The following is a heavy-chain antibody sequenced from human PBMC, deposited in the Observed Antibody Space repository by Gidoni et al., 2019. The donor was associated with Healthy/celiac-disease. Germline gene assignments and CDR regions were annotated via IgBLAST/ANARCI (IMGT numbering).Heavy chain of an antibody. J-gene: IGHJ4*02. CDR1: GLTFSSYA. D-gene: IGHD1-26*01. CDR3: ARANSGSYMEYYFDY. V-gene: IGHV3-30*04. Sequence: QVQLVESGGGVVQPGRSLRLSCAASGLTFSSYAMHWVRQAPGKGLEWVAVISYDGSNKYYADSVKGRFTISRDNSKNTLYLQMNSLRAEDTAVYYCARANSGSYMEYYFDYWGQGTLVTVSS. CDR2: ISYDGSNK.